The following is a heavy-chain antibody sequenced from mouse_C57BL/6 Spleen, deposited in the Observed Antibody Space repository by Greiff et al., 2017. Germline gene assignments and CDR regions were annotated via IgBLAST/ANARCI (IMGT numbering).Heavy chain of an antibody. Sequence: VQLQQPGAELVRPGSSVKLSCKASGYTFTSYWMHWVKQRPIQGLEWIGNIDPSDSETHYNQKFKDKATLTVDKSSSTAYMQLSSLTSEDSAVYYCARDYYGNPYYAMDYWGQGTSVTVSS. D-gene: IGHD2-1*01. CDR2: IDPSDSET. CDR1: GYTFTSYW. V-gene: IGHV1-52*01. CDR3: ARDYYGNPYYAMDY. J-gene: IGHJ4*01.